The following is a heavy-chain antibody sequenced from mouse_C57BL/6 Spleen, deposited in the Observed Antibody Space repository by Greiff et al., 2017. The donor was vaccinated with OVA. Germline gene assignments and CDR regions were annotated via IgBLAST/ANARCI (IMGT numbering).Heavy chain of an antibody. J-gene: IGHJ2*01. Sequence: QVQLQQSGAELVRPGASVTLSCKASGYTFTDYEMNWVKQTPVHGLEWIGAIDPETGGTAYNQKFKGKAILTADKSSSTAYMELRSLTSEDSAVYYCTRSGSSYSDYWGQGTTLTVSS. CDR3: TRSGSSYSDY. D-gene: IGHD1-1*01. V-gene: IGHV1-15*01. CDR2: IDPETGGT. CDR1: GYTFTDYE.